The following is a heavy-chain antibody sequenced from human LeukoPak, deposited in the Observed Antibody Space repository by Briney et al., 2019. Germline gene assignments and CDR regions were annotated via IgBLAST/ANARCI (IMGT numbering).Heavy chain of an antibody. D-gene: IGHD6-19*01. CDR2: ISGSGGST. J-gene: IGHJ4*02. CDR3: AKPISVAGTPYFDY. V-gene: IGHV3-23*01. CDR1: GFTFSSYG. Sequence: PGGSLRLSCAASGFTFSSYGMHWVRQAPGKGLEWVSAISGSGGSTYYADSVKGRFTISRDNSKNTLYLQMNSLRAEDTAVYYCAKPISVAGTPYFDYWGQGTLVTVSS.